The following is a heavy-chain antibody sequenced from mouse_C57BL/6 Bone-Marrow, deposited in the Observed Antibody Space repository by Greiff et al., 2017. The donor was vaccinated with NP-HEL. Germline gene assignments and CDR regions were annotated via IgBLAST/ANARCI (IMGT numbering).Heavy chain of an antibody. Sequence: VQLQQSGPELVKPGASVKMSCKASGYTFTDYNMHWVQQSHGKSLEWIGYINPNNGGTSYKQKFKGKATLTVNKSSSTAYMELRSLTSEDSAVYYCAREETAQAAWFAYWGQGTLVTVSA. J-gene: IGHJ3*01. D-gene: IGHD3-2*02. CDR2: INPNNGGT. CDR1: GYTFTDYN. V-gene: IGHV1-22*01. CDR3: AREETAQAAWFAY.